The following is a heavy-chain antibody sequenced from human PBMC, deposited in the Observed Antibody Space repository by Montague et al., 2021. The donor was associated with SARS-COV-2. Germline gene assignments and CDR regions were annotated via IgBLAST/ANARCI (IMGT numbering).Heavy chain of an antibody. V-gene: IGHV4-39*01. J-gene: IGHJ4*02. CDR1: GGSISSSSYY. CDR3: ATQEDPSGWIPGPFDF. CDR2: IYYRGST. Sequence: SETLSLTCTVSGGSISSSSYYWAWIRQPPGKGLEWIGSIYYRGSTYYNPSLKSRVFISVDTSKNQLSLTLTSVTAADTAVYYCATQEDPSGWIPGPFDFWGQGPLLSVSS. D-gene: IGHD6-19*01.